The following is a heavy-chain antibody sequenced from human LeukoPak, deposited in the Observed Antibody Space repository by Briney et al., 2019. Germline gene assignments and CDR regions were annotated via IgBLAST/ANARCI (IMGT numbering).Heavy chain of an antibody. D-gene: IGHD5-24*01. CDR2: ISAYNGNT. V-gene: IGHV1-18*01. Sequence: ASVNVSCKASRYTFTSYGISWVRQAPGQGLEWMGWISAYNGNTNYAQTLQGRVTMTTDTSTSTAYMELSCLRSDDTAVYYCASDRYNGGDAFDIWGQGTMVTVSS. CDR1: RYTFTSYG. CDR3: ASDRYNGGDAFDI. J-gene: IGHJ3*02.